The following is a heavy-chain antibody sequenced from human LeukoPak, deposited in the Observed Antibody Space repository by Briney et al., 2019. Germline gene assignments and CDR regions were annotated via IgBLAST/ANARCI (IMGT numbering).Heavy chain of an antibody. Sequence: SETLSLTCTVSGGSISSYYWNWIRPPPGKGLEWIGYIYYSGSTNYNPSLKSRVTISLDTSKNQFSLKLSSVTAADTAVYYCARDSEDYGGLGFDYWGQGTLVTVSS. V-gene: IGHV4-59*01. CDR3: ARDSEDYGGLGFDY. J-gene: IGHJ4*02. D-gene: IGHD4-23*01. CDR1: GGSISSYY. CDR2: IYYSGST.